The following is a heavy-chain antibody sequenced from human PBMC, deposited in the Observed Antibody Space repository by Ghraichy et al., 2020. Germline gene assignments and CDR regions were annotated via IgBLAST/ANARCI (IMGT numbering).Heavy chain of an antibody. J-gene: IGHJ5*02. CDR1: GGSISSYY. V-gene: IGHV4-59*01. D-gene: IGHD3-3*01. Sequence: SETLSLTCTVSGGSISSYYWSWIRQPPGKGLEWIGYIYYSGSTNYNPSLKSRVTISVDTSKNQFSLKLSSVTAADTAVYYCAREVRPLIWSGYYRGLGGWFDPWGQGTLVTVSS. CDR2: IYYSGST. CDR3: AREVRPLIWSGYYRGLGGWFDP.